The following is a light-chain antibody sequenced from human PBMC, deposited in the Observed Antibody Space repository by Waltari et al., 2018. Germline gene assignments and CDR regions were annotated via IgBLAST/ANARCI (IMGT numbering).Light chain of an antibody. CDR2: DVN. Sequence: QSALTQPAAVSESPGQSITISCTGTSSDVGAQNYVSWYQQHPREAPKLITYDVNKRPSATAHRFSGSKSGNAASLSFSGLQAEDEANYYCSSYPSTNTYVFGSGTEVTVL. J-gene: IGLJ1*01. CDR1: SSDVGAQNY. V-gene: IGLV2-14*03. CDR3: SSYPSTNTYV.